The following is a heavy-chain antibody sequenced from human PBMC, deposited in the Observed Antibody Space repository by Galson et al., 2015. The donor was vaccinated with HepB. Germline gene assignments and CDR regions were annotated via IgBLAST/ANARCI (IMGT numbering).Heavy chain of an antibody. D-gene: IGHD2-2*01. CDR3: ARGKGYCSSTSCYSPADYYYYYMDV. CDR1: GDTFNNYT. CDR2: IIPISDTT. Sequence: SVKVSCKASGDTFNNYTISWVRQAPGQGLEWMGGIIPISDTTNYAQKFQDRITITADESTSTAYMELSSLRSEDTALYYCARGKGYCSSTSCYSPADYYYYYMDVWGKGTTVTVSS. V-gene: IGHV1-69*13. J-gene: IGHJ6*03.